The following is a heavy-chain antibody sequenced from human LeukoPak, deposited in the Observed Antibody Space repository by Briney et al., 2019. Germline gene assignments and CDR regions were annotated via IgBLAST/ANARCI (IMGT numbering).Heavy chain of an antibody. Sequence: GGSLRLSCAASGFTFSSESMHWVRQAPGKGLEWVAVISYDGSKKYSADSVKGRFTISRDNSKNTLYLQMNSLRAEDTAVYYCARAGGGYCSSTSCYDGNWGQGTLVTVSS. V-gene: IGHV3-30*03. J-gene: IGHJ4*02. D-gene: IGHD2-2*01. CDR1: GFTFSSES. CDR2: ISYDGSKK. CDR3: ARAGGGYCSSTSCYDGN.